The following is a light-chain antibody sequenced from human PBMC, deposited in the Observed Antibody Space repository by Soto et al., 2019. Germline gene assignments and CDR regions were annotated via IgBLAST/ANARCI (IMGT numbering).Light chain of an antibody. CDR1: SNDVGGYNY. CDR3: SSYASSSTPGV. CDR2: EVS. Sequence: QSVLTQPASVSGSPGQSITISCTGTSNDVGGYNYVSWYQQHPGKAPKLMIYEVSDRPSGVSNRFSGSKPGNTASLTISGLQAEDEADYYCSSYASSSTPGVFGTGTKLTVL. J-gene: IGLJ1*01. V-gene: IGLV2-14*01.